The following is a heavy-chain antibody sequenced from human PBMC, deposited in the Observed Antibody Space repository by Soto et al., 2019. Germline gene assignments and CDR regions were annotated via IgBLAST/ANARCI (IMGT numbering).Heavy chain of an antibody. V-gene: IGHV4-34*01. Sequence: SETLSLTCAVYGGSFSGYYWSWIRQPPGKGLEWIGEINHSGSTNYNPSLKSRDTISVDSSKNQFSLKLSSVTAADTAVYYCARGGDTYYDYIWGSYRYKSYFDYWGQGTLVTVSS. CDR2: INHSGST. CDR1: GGSFSGYY. J-gene: IGHJ4*01. D-gene: IGHD3-16*02. CDR3: ARGGDTYYDYIWGSYRYKSYFDY.